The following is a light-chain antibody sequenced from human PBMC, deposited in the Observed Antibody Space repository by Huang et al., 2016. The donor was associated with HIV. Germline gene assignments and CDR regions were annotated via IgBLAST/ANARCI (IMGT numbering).Light chain of an antibody. Sequence: DIQMTQSPSSLSASLGDKVTITCQASLDINNFLNWYQQKPGNAPKLLISDASDLETGVPSRFSGSRSGTDFTLTVSSLQAEDIGTYYCQQYDTFPLTFGQGTNVEI. V-gene: IGKV1-33*01. CDR1: LDINNF. CDR2: DAS. CDR3: QQYDTFPLT. J-gene: IGKJ1*01.